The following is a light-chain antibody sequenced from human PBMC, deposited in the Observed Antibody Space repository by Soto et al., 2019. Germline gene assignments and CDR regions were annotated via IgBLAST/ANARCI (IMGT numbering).Light chain of an antibody. CDR3: QQSYSTPPYT. J-gene: IGKJ2*01. CDR2: AAS. V-gene: IGKV1-39*01. CDR1: QSISSY. Sequence: DIHVTQSPSSLSASVGDRVTITCRASQSISSYLNCYQQKPGKAPKLLIYAASSLQSGVPSRFSGSGSGTDFTLTISSLQPEDFATYYCQQSYSTPPYTFGQGTKLEIK.